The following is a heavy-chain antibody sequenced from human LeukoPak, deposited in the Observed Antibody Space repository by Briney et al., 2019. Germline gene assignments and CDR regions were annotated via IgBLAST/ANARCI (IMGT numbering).Heavy chain of an antibody. CDR1: GGTCSSYA. CDR3: ARGSIAATYMDV. Sequence: SVKVSCKASGGTCSSYAISWVRQAPGQGLEWMGGIIPVFGTANYARKCQGSVTITADESTSTAYMELSSLRSEDTAVYYCARGSIAATYMDVWGKGTTVTVSS. J-gene: IGHJ6*03. D-gene: IGHD6-6*01. CDR2: IIPVFGTA. V-gene: IGHV1-69*13.